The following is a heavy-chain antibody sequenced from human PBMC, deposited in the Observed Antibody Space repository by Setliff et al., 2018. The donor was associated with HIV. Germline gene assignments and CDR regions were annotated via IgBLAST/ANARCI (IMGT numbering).Heavy chain of an antibody. CDR2: MYHTGNT. Sequence: SETLSLTCTVSGVSITTDGYFWSWIRHYPGKGLEWIGYMYHTGNTYSNPSLASRLVMSLDPSKNQFSLKLNSMTAADTAMFYCAGGRYFRDISDSRFDFWGQGMLVTVSS. CDR3: AGGRYFRDISDSRFDF. D-gene: IGHD2-21*02. J-gene: IGHJ4*02. CDR1: GVSITTDGYF. V-gene: IGHV4-31*03.